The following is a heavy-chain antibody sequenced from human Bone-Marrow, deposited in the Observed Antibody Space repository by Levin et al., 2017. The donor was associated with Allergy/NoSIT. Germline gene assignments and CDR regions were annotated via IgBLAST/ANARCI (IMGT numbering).Heavy chain of an antibody. CDR1: GVSVSSGRYY. Sequence: SETLSLTCTVSGVSVSSGRYYWSWIRQPPGRGLEWLGYIDGSGSTTYDPSLQSRVAISLDTSKNQFSLKLTSLTAADTAVYYCAKIREDNNSRLPYYFDHWGQGTLVTVSS. V-gene: IGHV4-61*01. CDR2: IDGSGST. D-gene: IGHD2/OR15-2a*01. CDR3: AKIREDNNSRLPYYFDH. J-gene: IGHJ4*02.